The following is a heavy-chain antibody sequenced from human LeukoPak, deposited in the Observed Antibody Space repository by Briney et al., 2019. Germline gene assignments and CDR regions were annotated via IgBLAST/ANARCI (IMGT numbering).Heavy chain of an antibody. Sequence: GGSLRLSCAASGFTFSGYWMHWVRQAPGKGLVWVSRIDSDGSTTSYADSVKGRFTISRDNAKNTLYLQMNSLRAEDTAVYYCARGGVVVPTAILTWGQGTLVPVSS. CDR3: ARGGVVVPTAILT. V-gene: IGHV3-74*01. CDR2: IDSDGSTT. CDR1: GFTFSGYW. J-gene: IGHJ4*02. D-gene: IGHD2-2*02.